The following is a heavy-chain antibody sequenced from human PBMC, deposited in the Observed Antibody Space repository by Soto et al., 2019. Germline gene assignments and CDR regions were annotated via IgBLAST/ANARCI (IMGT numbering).Heavy chain of an antibody. CDR3: ARHYDILTGSLYYYYGMDV. Sequence: GESLKISCKGSGYSFTSCWIGWVRQMPGKGLEWMGIIYPGDSDTRYSPSFQGQVTISADKSISTAYLQWSSLKASDTAMYYCARHYDILTGSLYYYYGMDVWGHGTTVTVSS. CDR2: IYPGDSDT. J-gene: IGHJ6*02. CDR1: GYSFTSCW. V-gene: IGHV5-51*01. D-gene: IGHD3-9*01.